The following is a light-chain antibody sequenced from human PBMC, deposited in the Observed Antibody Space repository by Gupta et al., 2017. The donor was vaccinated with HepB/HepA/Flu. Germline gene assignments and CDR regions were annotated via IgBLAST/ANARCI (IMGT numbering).Light chain of an antibody. Sequence: QSALTQPPSASGSLGQSVTITCTGTISDVGGYNYVSWYQQPPGKAPRLMIFDVNKQHSGGTDRCSCSKSGNTASLTVSGLQAEDEADYYCSSYAANINRFYVFGTGTKGTVL. V-gene: IGLV2-8*01. CDR2: DVN. CDR1: ISDVGGYNY. J-gene: IGLJ1*01. CDR3: SSYAANINRFYV.